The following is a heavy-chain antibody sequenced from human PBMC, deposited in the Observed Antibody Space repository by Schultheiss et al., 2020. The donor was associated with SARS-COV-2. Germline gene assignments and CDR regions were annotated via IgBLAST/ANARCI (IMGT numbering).Heavy chain of an antibody. Sequence: GGSLRLSCAASGFSFNNAWMNWVRQAPGKGLEWVSSLSGSGGNIHYADSVKGRFTISRDNSRNTLYLQMNRVRAEDSAIYYCARDYLFDYWGQGTLVTVSS. CDR1: GFSFNNAW. J-gene: IGHJ4*02. CDR2: LSGSGGNI. CDR3: ARDYLFDY. D-gene: IGHD3-16*02. V-gene: IGHV3-23*01.